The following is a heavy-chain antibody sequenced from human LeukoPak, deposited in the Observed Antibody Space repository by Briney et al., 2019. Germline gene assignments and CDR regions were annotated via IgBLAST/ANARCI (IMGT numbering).Heavy chain of an antibody. CDR3: ARDSGYYDSSGYYSNWFDP. CDR2: IYHSGST. D-gene: IGHD3-22*01. V-gene: IGHV4-30-2*01. Sequence: SQTLSLTCAVSGGSISSGGYSWSWIRQPPGKGLEWIGYIYHSGSTYYNPSLKSRVTISVDRSKNQFSLKLSSVTAADTAVYYCARDSGYYDSSGYYSNWFDPWGQGTLVAVSS. CDR1: GGSISSGGYS. J-gene: IGHJ5*02.